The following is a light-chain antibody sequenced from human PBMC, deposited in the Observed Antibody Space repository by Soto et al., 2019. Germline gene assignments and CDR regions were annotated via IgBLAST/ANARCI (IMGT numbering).Light chain of an antibody. J-gene: IGLJ2*01. CDR3: GTWYSSLSAVV. CDR1: SSNIGNNY. CDR2: DNN. Sequence: QSVLTQPPSVSAAPGQKVTLSCSGSSSNIGNNYVSWYQQLPGTAPKLLSYDNNKRPAGIPDRFSGSKPGTSATLGITGLQTGDEADYYCGTWYSSLSAVVLGGGTQLTVL. V-gene: IGLV1-51*01.